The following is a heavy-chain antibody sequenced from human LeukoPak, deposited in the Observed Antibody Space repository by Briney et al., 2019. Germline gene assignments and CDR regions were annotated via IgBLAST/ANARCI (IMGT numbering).Heavy chain of an antibody. CDR3: ATAPNYYDSSGYYDY. Sequence: ASVKVSCKVSGYTLTELSMHWVRQAPGKRLEWMGGFDPEDGETIYAQKFQGRVTMTEDTSTDTAYMELSSLRSEDTAVYYCATAPNYYDSSGYYDYWGQGTLVTVSS. CDR1: GYTLTELS. CDR2: FDPEDGET. J-gene: IGHJ4*02. V-gene: IGHV1-24*01. D-gene: IGHD3-22*01.